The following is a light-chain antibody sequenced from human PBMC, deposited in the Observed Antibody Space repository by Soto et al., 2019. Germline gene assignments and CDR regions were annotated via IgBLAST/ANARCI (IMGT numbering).Light chain of an antibody. CDR3: TSYTSSNTYV. J-gene: IGLJ1*01. CDR2: DVS. CDR1: SSDVGGYNY. Sequence: QSARTQPASVSGSPGQSITISCTGTSSDVGGYNYVSWYQQHPGKAPKLMIYDVSNRPSGISNRFSGSKSGITASLTFSGLLPEDEADYYCTSYTSSNTYVFGTGTKVTV. V-gene: IGLV2-14*01.